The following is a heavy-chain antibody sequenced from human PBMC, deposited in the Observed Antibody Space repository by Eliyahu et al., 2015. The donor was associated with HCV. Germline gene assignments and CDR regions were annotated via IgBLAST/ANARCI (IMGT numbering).Heavy chain of an antibody. J-gene: IGHJ3*02. CDR1: GFXVXSNY. Sequence: EVQLVESGGGLVQPGGSLRXSXXASGFXVXSNYMSWVRQAPGKGLEWVSVIYSGGSTYYADSVKGRFTISRDNSKNTLYLQMNSLRAEDTAVYYCARDLTDPVQLFAFDIWGQGTMVTVSS. V-gene: IGHV3-66*02. CDR3: ARDLTDPVQLFAFDI. D-gene: IGHD1-1*01. CDR2: IYSGGST.